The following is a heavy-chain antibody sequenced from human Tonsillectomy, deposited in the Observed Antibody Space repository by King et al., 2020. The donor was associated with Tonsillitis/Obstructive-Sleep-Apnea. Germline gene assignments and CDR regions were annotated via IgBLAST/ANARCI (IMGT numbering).Heavy chain of an antibody. CDR1: GFTFSNYG. J-gene: IGHJ4*02. D-gene: IGHD4-23*01. V-gene: IGHV3-30*18. CDR3: AQDLSVAR. CDR2: ISYNGSNI. Sequence: VQLVESGGGVVQPGRSLRLSCAASGFTFSNYGIHWVRQAPGKGLECVAVISYNGSNIYHADSVKGRFTISRDNSKNTLYLQMSSLRAEDTALYYCAQDLSVARWGQGTLVTVSS.